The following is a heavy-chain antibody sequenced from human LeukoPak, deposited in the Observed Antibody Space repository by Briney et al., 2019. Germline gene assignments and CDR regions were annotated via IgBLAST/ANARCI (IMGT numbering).Heavy chain of an antibody. CDR1: GFTFTSYA. D-gene: IGHD2-2*02. CDR2: ISGSGAST. CDR3: AKSRSSSSTSCYNY. V-gene: IGHV3-23*01. J-gene: IGHJ4*02. Sequence: GGSLRLSCAASGFTFTSYAMNWVRQAPGKGLEWVSAISGSGASTYYADSVKDRFTLSRDDSKNTLYLQMNSLRAGDTAVYYCAKSRSSSSTSCYNYWGQGTLVTVSS.